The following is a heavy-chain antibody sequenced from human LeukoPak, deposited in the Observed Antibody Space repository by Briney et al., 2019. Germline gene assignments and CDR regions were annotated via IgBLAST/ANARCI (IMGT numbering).Heavy chain of an antibody. CDR1: GFTFDDYA. D-gene: IGHD6-13*01. CDR2: ISWNSGSI. V-gene: IGHV3-9*01. CDR3: AKDKSAAGRHNAFDI. Sequence: GGSLRLSCAASGFTFDDYAMHWVRQAPGKGLEWVSGISWNSGSIDYADSVKGRFTISRDNAKNSLYLQMTSLRAEDTALYYCAKDKSAAGRHNAFDIWGQGTMVTVSS. J-gene: IGHJ3*02.